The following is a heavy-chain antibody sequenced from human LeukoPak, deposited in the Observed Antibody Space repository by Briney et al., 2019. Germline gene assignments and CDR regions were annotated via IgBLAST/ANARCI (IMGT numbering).Heavy chain of an antibody. CDR3: AREDSSGYYYYFDY. CDR2: ISYDGSNK. D-gene: IGHD3-22*01. V-gene: IGHV3-30-3*01. Sequence: GGSLRLSCAASGFTFSSYAMHWVRQAPGKGLEWVAVISYDGSNKYYADSVKGRFTISRDNSKNTLYLQMNSLRAEDTAVYYCAREDSSGYYYYFDYWGQGTLVTVSS. CDR1: GFTFSSYA. J-gene: IGHJ4*02.